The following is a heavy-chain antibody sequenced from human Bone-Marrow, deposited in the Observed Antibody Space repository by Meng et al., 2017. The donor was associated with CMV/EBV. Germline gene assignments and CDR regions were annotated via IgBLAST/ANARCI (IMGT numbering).Heavy chain of an antibody. D-gene: IGHD2-2*02. CDR3: ARDDPYCSSTSCYTSFAFDI. V-gene: IGHV3-30-3*01. CDR1: GFTFSSYA. Sequence: GESLKISCAASGFTFSSYAMHWVRQAPGKGLEWVAVISYDGSNKCYADSVKGRFTISRDNSKNTLYLQMNSLRAEDTAVYYCARDDPYCSSTSCYTSFAFDIWGQGTMVTVSS. CDR2: ISYDGSNK. J-gene: IGHJ3*02.